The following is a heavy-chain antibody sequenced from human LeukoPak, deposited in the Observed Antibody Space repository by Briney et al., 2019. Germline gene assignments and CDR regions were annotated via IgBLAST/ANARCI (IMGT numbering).Heavy chain of an antibody. CDR1: GYSFASYW. V-gene: IGHV5-51*01. CDR2: IYPGDSDS. CDR3: ARQGTTVTTFGY. J-gene: IGHJ4*02. D-gene: IGHD4-17*01. Sequence: GESLKISCKGSGYSFASYWIGWVRQMPGNGLEWMGIIYPGDSDSRYSPSFQGQVTISVDRTISTAYLQWSSLKASDTAMYYCARQGTTVTTFGYWGQGTLVTVSS.